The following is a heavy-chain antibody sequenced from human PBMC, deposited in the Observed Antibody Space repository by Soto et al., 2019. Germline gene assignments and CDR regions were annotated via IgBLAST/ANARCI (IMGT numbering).Heavy chain of an antibody. V-gene: IGHV3-30-3*01. CDR2: ISYDGSNK. CDR3: AREGGGRYYDILTGYSGMDV. CDR1: GFTFSSYA. J-gene: IGHJ6*02. Sequence: QVQLVESGGGVVQPGRSLRLSCAASGFTFSSYAMHWVRQAPGKGLEWVAVISYDGSNKYYADSVKGRFTISRDNSKNTLYLQRNSLRAEDTAVYYCAREGGGRYYDILTGYSGMDVWGQGTTVTVSS. D-gene: IGHD3-9*01.